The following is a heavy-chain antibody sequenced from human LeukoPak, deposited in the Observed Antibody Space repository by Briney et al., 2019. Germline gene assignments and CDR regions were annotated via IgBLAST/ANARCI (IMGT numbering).Heavy chain of an antibody. CDR1: GGSISSGSYY. CDR3: ARGRFLDAFDI. D-gene: IGHD3-3*01. V-gene: IGHV4-61*02. J-gene: IGHJ3*02. CDR2: IYTSGST. Sequence: PSQTLSLTCTVSGGSISSGSYYWSWIRQPAGKGLEWIGRIYTSGSTNYNPSLKSRVTISVDTSKNQFSLKLSSVTAADTAVYYCARGRFLDAFDIWGRGTMVTVSS.